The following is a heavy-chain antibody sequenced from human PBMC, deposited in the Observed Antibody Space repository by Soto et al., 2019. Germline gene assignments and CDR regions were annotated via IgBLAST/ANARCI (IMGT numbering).Heavy chain of an antibody. D-gene: IGHD3-16*01. J-gene: IGHJ4*02. CDR1: GGTFSTFG. CDR2: IIPFFGTA. V-gene: IGHV1-69*13. CDR3: ARSAPMDAGDKYYYDF. Sequence: SVKVSCKASGGTFSTFGISWARQAPGQGLEWMGGIIPFFGTAKYSQKFEDRISITADESTNTVYMDLRSLTSEDTAIYYCARSAPMDAGDKYYYDFWGQGALVTVSS.